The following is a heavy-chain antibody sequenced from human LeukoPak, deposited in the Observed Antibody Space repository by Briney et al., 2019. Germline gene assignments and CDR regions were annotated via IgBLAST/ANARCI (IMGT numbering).Heavy chain of an antibody. CDR2: IIPIFGTA. D-gene: IGHD5-18*01. CDR1: GGTFSSYA. V-gene: IGHV1-69*06. J-gene: IGHJ6*03. Sequence: RASVMVSCKASGGTFSSYAISWVRQAPGQGLEWMGGIIPIFGTANYAQKFQGRVTITADKSTSTAYMELSSLRSEDTAVYYCGLQVGYSYGRGNYYYYMDVWGKGTTVTVSS. CDR3: GLQVGYSYGRGNYYYYMDV.